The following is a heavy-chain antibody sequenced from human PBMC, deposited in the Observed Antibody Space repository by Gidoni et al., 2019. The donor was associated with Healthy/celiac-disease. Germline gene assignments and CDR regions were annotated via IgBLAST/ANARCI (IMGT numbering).Heavy chain of an antibody. CDR3: ANSLSGSYLWVFDY. Sequence: EVQLLESGGGLVQPGGSLRLSCAASGSTFSSYDMGWVRQAPGKGLEWVSAISGSGGSTYYADSVKGRFTISRDNSKNTLYLQMNSLRAEDTAVYYCANSLSGSYLWVFDYWGQGTLVTVSS. J-gene: IGHJ4*02. CDR1: GSTFSSYD. D-gene: IGHD1-26*01. V-gene: IGHV3-23*01. CDR2: ISGSGGST.